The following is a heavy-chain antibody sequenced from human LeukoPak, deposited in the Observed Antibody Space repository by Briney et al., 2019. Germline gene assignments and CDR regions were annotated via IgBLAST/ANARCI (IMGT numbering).Heavy chain of an antibody. CDR2: IIPIFGIA. V-gene: IGHV1-69*05. J-gene: IGHJ6*03. CDR1: GGTFSSYA. CDR3: AREGIQLWADTHYYMDV. Sequence: AASVKVSCKASGGTFSSYAISWVRQAPGQGLEWMGGIIPIFGIANYAQKFQGRVTITTDESTSTAYMELSSLRSEDTAVYYCAREGIQLWADTHYYMDVWGKGTTVTVSS. D-gene: IGHD5-18*01.